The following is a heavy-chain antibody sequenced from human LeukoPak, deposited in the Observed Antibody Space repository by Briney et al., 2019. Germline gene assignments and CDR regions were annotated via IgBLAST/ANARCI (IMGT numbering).Heavy chain of an antibody. CDR3: TTVLVFTYYYDSSGPFDY. V-gene: IGHV3-15*01. CDR2: IKSKSDGGTT. J-gene: IGHJ4*02. Sequence: PGGSLRLSCAASGFTFSNAWISWVRQAPGKGLEWVGRIKSKSDGGTTDYAAPVKGRFTISRDDSKNTLYLQMNSLKTEDTAVYYCTTVLVFTYYYDSSGPFDYWGQGTLVTVSS. D-gene: IGHD3-22*01. CDR1: GFTFSNAW.